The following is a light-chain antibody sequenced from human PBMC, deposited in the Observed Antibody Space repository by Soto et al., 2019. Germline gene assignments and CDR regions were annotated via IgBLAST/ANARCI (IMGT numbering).Light chain of an antibody. V-gene: IGKV1-5*03. CDR1: QSISSW. Sequence: DSQMTQSPSTLSASVGDRVTITCRASQSISSWLVWYQQKPGKAPKLLIYKASTLKSGVPSRFSGSGSGTEFTLTISSLEPEDFAVYYCQQRSSWPPALTFGGGTKVDIK. J-gene: IGKJ4*01. CDR3: QQRSSWPPALT. CDR2: KAS.